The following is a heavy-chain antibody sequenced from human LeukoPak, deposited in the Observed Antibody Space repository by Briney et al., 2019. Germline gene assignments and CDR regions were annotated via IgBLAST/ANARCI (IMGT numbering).Heavy chain of an antibody. D-gene: IGHD3-22*01. Sequence: SETLSLTCTVSGGSISSYYWSWIRQPPGKGLEWIGYIYYSGSTNYNPSLKSRVTISVDTSKNQFSLNLSSVTAADTAVYYCARSSGYYRNFDYWGRGTLVTVSS. V-gene: IGHV4-59*01. CDR1: GGSISSYY. J-gene: IGHJ4*02. CDR2: IYYSGST. CDR3: ARSSGYYRNFDY.